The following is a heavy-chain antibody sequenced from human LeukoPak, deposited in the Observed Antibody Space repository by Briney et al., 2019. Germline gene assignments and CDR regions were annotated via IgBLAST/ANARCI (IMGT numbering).Heavy chain of an antibody. CDR3: ASVVGATTEYYFDY. D-gene: IGHD1-26*01. V-gene: IGHV4-30-4*08. CDR2: IYYSGST. CDR1: GGSISSSSYY. Sequence: SETLSLTGTVSGGSISSSSYYWSWFRQPPGKGLEWIGYIYYSGSTYYNPSLKSRVTISVDTSKNQFSLKLSSVTAADTAVYYCASVVGATTEYYFDYWGQGTLVTVSS. J-gene: IGHJ4*02.